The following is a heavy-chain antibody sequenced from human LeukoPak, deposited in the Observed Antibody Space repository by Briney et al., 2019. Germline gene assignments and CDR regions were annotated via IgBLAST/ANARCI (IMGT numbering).Heavy chain of an antibody. J-gene: IGHJ6*02. D-gene: IGHD2-2*01. V-gene: IGHV4-4*07. CDR1: GGSINNYY. CDR2: IYTSGSA. CDR3: ARGYCSSTSCLKDV. Sequence: SETLSLTCTVSGGSINNYYWSWIRQAAGKGLEWIWRIYTSGSANYNASLKSRGTMSVDTSTKQFSLKLSSGTAAATAVYYCARGYCSSTSCLKDVWGQGTTVTVSS.